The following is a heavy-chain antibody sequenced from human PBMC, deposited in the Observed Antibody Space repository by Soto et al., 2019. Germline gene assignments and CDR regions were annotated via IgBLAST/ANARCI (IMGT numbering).Heavy chain of an antibody. D-gene: IGHD3-10*01. Sequence: QVQLVQSGAEVKKPGASVKVSCKASGYTFTSYAINWVRQATGQVLEWMGWMNPNSGNTGYAQKFQGRVTMTRNTSISTAYMELSSLRSEDTAVYYCARGCTMVRGVIDGMDVWGQGTTVTVSS. J-gene: IGHJ6*02. CDR2: MNPNSGNT. V-gene: IGHV1-8*01. CDR1: GYTFTSYA. CDR3: ARGCTMVRGVIDGMDV.